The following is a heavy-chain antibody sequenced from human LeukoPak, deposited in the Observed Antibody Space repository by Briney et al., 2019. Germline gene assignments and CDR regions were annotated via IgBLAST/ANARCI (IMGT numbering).Heavy chain of an antibody. J-gene: IGHJ5*02. CDR2: ISAHNGDT. D-gene: IGHD5-24*01. V-gene: IGHV1-18*01. CDR3: ARGVEMATIIFGFDP. CDR1: GYTFTTYG. Sequence: GASVKVSCKASGYTFTTYGISWVRQAPGQGLEWMGWISAHNGDTKFAEKFQGRVILTTDTPTTTAYMELRSLRSDDTAVYYCARGVEMATIIFGFDPWGQGTLVTVSS.